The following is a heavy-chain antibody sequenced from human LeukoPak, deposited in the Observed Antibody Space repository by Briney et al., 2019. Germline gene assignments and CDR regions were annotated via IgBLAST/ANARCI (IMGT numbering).Heavy chain of an antibody. J-gene: IGHJ6*03. CDR1: GFTFSDYY. D-gene: IGHD3-10*01. Sequence: GGSLRLSCAASGFTFSDYYISWIRQAPGKGLEWVSYISSSGSTIYYADSVKGRFTISRNNAKNSLYLQMNSLRAEDTAVYYCARAAPMLRGTIGNMDVWGKGTTVTISS. CDR3: ARAAPMLRGTIGNMDV. V-gene: IGHV3-11*01. CDR2: ISSSGSTI.